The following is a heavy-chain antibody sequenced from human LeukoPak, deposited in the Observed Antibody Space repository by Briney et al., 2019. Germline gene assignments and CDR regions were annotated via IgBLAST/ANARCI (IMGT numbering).Heavy chain of an antibody. V-gene: IGHV4-59*01. D-gene: IGHD3-9*01. CDR2: IYYSGST. CDR1: GGSISSYY. J-gene: IGHJ4*02. CDR3: ARGDTLLTGYFDY. Sequence: SETLSLTCTVSGGSISSYYWSWIRQPPGKGLEWIGYIYYSGSTNYYPSLKSRVTISVDTSKNQFSLKLSSVTAADTAVYYCARGDTLLTGYFDYWGQGTLVTVSS.